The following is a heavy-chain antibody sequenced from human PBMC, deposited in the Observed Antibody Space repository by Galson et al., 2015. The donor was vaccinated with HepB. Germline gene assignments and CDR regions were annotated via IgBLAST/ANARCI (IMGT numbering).Heavy chain of an antibody. D-gene: IGHD4-17*01. Sequence: LSLTCTVSGGSISSYYWSWIRQPPGKGLEWIGYIYYSGSTNYNPSLKSRVTISVDTSKNQFSLKLSSVTAADTAVYYCARATTVSLYWYFDLWGRGTLVTVSS. CDR1: GGSISSYY. CDR3: ARATTVSLYWYFDL. V-gene: IGHV4-59*01. J-gene: IGHJ2*01. CDR2: IYYSGST.